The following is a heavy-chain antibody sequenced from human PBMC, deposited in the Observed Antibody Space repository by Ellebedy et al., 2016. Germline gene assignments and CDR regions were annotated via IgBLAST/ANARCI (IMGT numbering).Heavy chain of an antibody. CDR3: ARDLTASGTLDY. CDR1: GFTFSSYW. D-gene: IGHD3-9*01. J-gene: IGHJ4*02. V-gene: IGHV3-7*03. CDR2: IKPDGSVT. Sequence: GGSLRLSCVASGFTFSSYWIHWVRQAPGKGLEWVADIKPDGSVTYYVDYVRGSLTISRDNARRSVYLQLKSLRVEDTAVYHWARDLTASGTLDYWGRGTLVTVSS.